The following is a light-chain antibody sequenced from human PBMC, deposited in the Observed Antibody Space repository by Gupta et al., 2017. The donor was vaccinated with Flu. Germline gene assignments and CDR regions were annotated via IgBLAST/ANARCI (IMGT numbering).Light chain of an antibody. J-gene: IGKJ2*01. Sequence: EIVMTQSPGTLSLSRGERATLSCRASQFVSGSYLAWYQQKPGQAPRLLIYVASSRATGIPDRFSGNGSGTDFTLTISRLEPEDFAVYYCQQDGYSPWTFGQGTKVEIK. CDR3: QQDGYSPWT. CDR2: VAS. V-gene: IGKV3-20*01. CDR1: QFVSGSY.